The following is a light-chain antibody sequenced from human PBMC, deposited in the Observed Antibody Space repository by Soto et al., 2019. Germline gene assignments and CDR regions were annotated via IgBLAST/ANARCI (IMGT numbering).Light chain of an antibody. CDR1: RNIATY. V-gene: IGKV1-39*01. CDR2: AAS. CDR3: QQSYSTPWT. J-gene: IGKJ1*01. Sequence: DIQMTQSPSSLSASVGDRLTITCRASRNIATYLNWYQQIPGEAPKVLIYAASSLQSGVPSRFSGSGSGTAFTLTISSLQPEDFATYYCQQSYSTPWTFGQGTKVDIK.